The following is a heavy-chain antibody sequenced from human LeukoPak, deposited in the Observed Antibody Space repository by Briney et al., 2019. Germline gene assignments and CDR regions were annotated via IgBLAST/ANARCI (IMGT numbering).Heavy chain of an antibody. D-gene: IGHD1-26*01. CDR3: AAGKWELDSFGY. J-gene: IGHJ4*02. V-gene: IGHV1-58*02. CDR2: IVVGSGNT. CDR1: GFTFTSSA. Sequence: ASVKVSCKASGFTFTSSAMQWVRQARGQRLEWIGWIVVGSGNTNYAQKFQERVTITRDMSTSTAYMELSSLRSEDTAVYYCAAGKWELDSFGYWGQGTLVTVSS.